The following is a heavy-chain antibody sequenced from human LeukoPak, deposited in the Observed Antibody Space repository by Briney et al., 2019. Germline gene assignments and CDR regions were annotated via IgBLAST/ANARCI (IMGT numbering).Heavy chain of an antibody. CDR3: ARVGLERHFDY. Sequence: ASVKVSCKASGYTFTSYYMHWVRQAPGQGLEWMGVINPSGGSTSYAQKFQGRVTMTRDTSTSTVYMELSSLRSEDTAVYYCARVGLERHFDYWGQGTLVTVSS. J-gene: IGHJ4*02. D-gene: IGHD1-1*01. CDR1: GYTFTSYY. CDR2: INPSGGST. V-gene: IGHV1-46*01.